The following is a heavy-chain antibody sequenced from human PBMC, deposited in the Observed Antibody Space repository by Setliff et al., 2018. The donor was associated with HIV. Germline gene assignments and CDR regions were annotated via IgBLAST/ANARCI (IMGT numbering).Heavy chain of an antibody. Sequence: SETLSLTCTVSGGSISTSSYYWGWVRQPPGKGLEWIGSIKSSGNTYHSPSLKNRVSMTVDTSNNQFSLKLSSVTAADTAVYYCARERSRGYTDPPRFDYWGQGTLVTVSS. V-gene: IGHV4-39*02. J-gene: IGHJ4*02. D-gene: IGHD5-18*01. CDR1: GGSISTSSYY. CDR3: ARERSRGYTDPPRFDY. CDR2: IKSSGNT.